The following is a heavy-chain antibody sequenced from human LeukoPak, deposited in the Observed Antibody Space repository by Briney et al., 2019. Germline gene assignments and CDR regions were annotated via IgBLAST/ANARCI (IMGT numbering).Heavy chain of an antibody. Sequence: PGGSLRLSCAASGFTFSSYSMNWVRQAPGKGLEWDSSISSSSSYIYYADSVKGRFTISRDNAKNSLYLQMNSLRAEDTAVYYCARETDYDFWSGYYPDAFDIWGQGTMVTVSS. CDR1: GFTFSSYS. D-gene: IGHD3-3*01. V-gene: IGHV3-21*01. CDR2: ISSSSSYI. CDR3: ARETDYDFWSGYYPDAFDI. J-gene: IGHJ3*02.